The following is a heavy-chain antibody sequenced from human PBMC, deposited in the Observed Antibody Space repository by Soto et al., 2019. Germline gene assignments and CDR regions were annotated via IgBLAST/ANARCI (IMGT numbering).Heavy chain of an antibody. CDR2: IYTSGST. J-gene: IGHJ6*02. D-gene: IGHD1-26*01. CDR1: GGSISSYY. Sequence: SETLSLTCTVSGGSISSYYWSWIRQPAGKGLEWIGRIYTSGSTNYNPSLKSRVTMSVDTSKNQSSLKLSSVTAADTAVYYCARDDYRRELLSEGGMDVWGQGTTVTVSS. V-gene: IGHV4-4*07. CDR3: ARDDYRRELLSEGGMDV.